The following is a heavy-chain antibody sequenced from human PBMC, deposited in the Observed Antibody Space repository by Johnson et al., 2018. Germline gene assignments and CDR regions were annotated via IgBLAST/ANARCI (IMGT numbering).Heavy chain of an antibody. Sequence: VQLVQSGGGLVQPGGYLRLYCAASGFTFSSYSMNWARQAPGKGLEWVSSIGTTDLRTFYADSVRGRFTISRDNSKNTLYLQMNSLRAEDTAVYYCVKDWGSGSSWFGDWFDPWGQGTLVTVS. CDR1: GFTFSSYS. CDR2: IGTTDLRT. CDR3: VKDWGSGSSWFGDWFDP. J-gene: IGHJ5*02. V-gene: IGHV3-23*04. D-gene: IGHD6-13*01.